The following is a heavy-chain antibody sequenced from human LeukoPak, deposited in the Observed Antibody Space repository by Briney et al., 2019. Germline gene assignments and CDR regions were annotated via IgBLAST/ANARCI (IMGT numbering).Heavy chain of an antibody. CDR3: AKDNSPGWFGP. CDR2: ISTDGGTT. J-gene: IGHJ5*02. D-gene: IGHD4-11*01. V-gene: IGHV3-74*01. Sequence: GGSLRLSCAASGFTFSNYWMHWVRHGPGKGLALVARISTDGGTTSYGDSVKGRFTVSRDNAKNTVYLQMNSLRAEDTGVYYCAKDNSPGWFGPWGQGTLVTVSS. CDR1: GFTFSNYW.